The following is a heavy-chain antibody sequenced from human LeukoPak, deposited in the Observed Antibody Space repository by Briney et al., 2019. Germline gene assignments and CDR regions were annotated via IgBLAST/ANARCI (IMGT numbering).Heavy chain of an antibody. D-gene: IGHD1-1*01. J-gene: IGHJ2*01. Sequence: SETLSLTCTLSGGSISSYSWSWIRQPPGKGLEWIGYIYYSGSTNYNPSLKSRVTISVDTSKNQFSLKLSSVTAADTAVYYCARDGRYFDLWGRGTLVTVSS. CDR2: IYYSGST. CDR1: GGSISSYS. V-gene: IGHV4-59*01. CDR3: ARDGRYFDL.